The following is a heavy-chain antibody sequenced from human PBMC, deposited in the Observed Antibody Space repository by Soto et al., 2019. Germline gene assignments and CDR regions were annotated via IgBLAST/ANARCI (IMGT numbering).Heavy chain of an antibody. V-gene: IGHV4-31*03. D-gene: IGHD3-10*01. CDR1: GGSISSGGYY. Sequence: SETLSLTCTVSGGSISSGGYYWNWIRQHPGKGLEWIGYFYYSGSTYYNPSLKIRVTISVDTFKNQFSLKLTSVTAADTAVYYCARSVTPWGQGTLVTVSS. CDR2: FYYSGST. J-gene: IGHJ5*02. CDR3: ARSVTP.